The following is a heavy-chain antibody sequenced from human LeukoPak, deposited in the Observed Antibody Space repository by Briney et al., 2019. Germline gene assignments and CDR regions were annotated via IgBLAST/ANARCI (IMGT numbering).Heavy chain of an antibody. CDR3: ARDMGDYGDDYGMDV. CDR2: IIPIFGTA. J-gene: IGHJ6*02. Sequence: ASVKVSCKASGYTFTNYAISWVRQAPGQGLEWMGGIIPIFGTANYAQKFQGRVTITADKSTSTAYMELSSLRSEDTAVYYCARDMGDYGDDYGMDVWGQGTTVTVSS. D-gene: IGHD4-17*01. CDR1: GYTFTNYA. V-gene: IGHV1-69*06.